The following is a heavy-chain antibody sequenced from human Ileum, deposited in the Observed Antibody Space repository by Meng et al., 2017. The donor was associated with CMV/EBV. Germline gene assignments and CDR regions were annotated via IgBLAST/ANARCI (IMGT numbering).Heavy chain of an antibody. CDR3: ARDMIASRPGWFDP. J-gene: IGHJ5*02. V-gene: IGHV1-18*01. Sequence: YPFDTDGVSWGRQAPVQGLEWMGWISNYNGNTNYAQKFHARVTMTTDASTSIAYMELRSVRFDDTAIYYCARDMIASRPGWFDPWGQGTLVTVSS. CDR2: ISNYNGNT. CDR1: YPFDTDG. D-gene: IGHD3-22*01.